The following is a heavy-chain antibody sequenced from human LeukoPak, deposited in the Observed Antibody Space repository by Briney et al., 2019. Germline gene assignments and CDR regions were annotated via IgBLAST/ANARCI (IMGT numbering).Heavy chain of an antibody. CDR3: ARGHFGMDV. Sequence: GGSLRLSCAASGFTVSSNYMSWVRQAPGKGLEWVSSIYIGGSTYYADSVKGRFTISRDNPNNTLYLQMHSLRAEDTAVYYCARGHFGMDVWGQGTTVTVSS. CDR1: GFTVSSNY. D-gene: IGHD3-3*02. CDR2: IYIGGST. J-gene: IGHJ6*02. V-gene: IGHV3-66*01.